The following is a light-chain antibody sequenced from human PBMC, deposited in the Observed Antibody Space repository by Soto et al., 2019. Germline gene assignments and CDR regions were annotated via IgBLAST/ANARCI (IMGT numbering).Light chain of an antibody. Sequence: QSVLTQPPSASGTPGQRVTISCSGSSTNIGRNSVNWYQQLPGTAPKLLIYSNHHRPSGVPDRFSGSKSGTSASLAISGLQSEEETNYYCAAWDDSLSGVVFGGGTKVTVL. J-gene: IGLJ2*01. V-gene: IGLV1-44*01. CDR2: SNH. CDR3: AAWDDSLSGVV. CDR1: STNIGRNS.